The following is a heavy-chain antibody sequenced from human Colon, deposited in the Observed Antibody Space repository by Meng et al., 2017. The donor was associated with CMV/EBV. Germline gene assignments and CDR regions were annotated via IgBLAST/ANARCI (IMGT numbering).Heavy chain of an antibody. Sequence: GESLKISCAASGFTFSSYAMSWVRQAPGKGLEWVSAISGSGGSTYYADSVKGRFTISRDNSKNTPYLQMNSLRAEDTAVYYCAKGWGYGDYGWGQGTLVTVSS. CDR1: GFTFSSYA. D-gene: IGHD4-17*01. CDR3: AKGWGYGDYG. J-gene: IGHJ4*02. V-gene: IGHV3-23*01. CDR2: ISGSGGST.